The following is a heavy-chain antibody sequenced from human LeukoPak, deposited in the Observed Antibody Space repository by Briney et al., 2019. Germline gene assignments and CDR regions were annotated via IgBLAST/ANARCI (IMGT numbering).Heavy chain of an antibody. D-gene: IGHD1/OR15-1a*01. V-gene: IGHV3-9*01. J-gene: IGHJ6*03. CDR2: INWNSGRI. CDR1: GFTFYDYA. CDR3: AKDGQRRTVSVVTYMDV. Sequence: GRSLRLSCAAAGFTFYDYAMHWVRLAQGKGLGWVSTINWNSGRIEYADSVKGRFTISRDNAKNSLYLQMNSLRDEDTALYYCAKDGQRRTVSVVTYMDVWGKGTTVTVSS.